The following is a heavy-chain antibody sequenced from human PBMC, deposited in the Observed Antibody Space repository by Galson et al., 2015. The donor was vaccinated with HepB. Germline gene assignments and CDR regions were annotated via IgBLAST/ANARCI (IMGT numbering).Heavy chain of an antibody. D-gene: IGHD2-15*01. V-gene: IGHV3-21*01. J-gene: IGHJ6*03. Sequence: SLRLSCAASGFTFSSYSMNWVRQAPGKGLEWVSSISSSSSYIYYADSVKGRFTISRDNAKNSLYLQMNSLRAEDTAVYYCARDMGYCSGGSCYPSSYYYYMDVWGKGTTVTVSS. CDR1: GFTFSSYS. CDR3: ARDMGYCSGGSCYPSSYYYYMDV. CDR2: ISSSSSYI.